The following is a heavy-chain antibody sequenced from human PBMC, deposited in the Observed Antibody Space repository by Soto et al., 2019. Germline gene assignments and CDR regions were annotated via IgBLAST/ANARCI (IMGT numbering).Heavy chain of an antibody. D-gene: IGHD6-19*01. J-gene: IGHJ5*02. CDR3: ARVAWGSSGWYDWFDP. V-gene: IGHV4-59*01. Sequence: SETLSLTCTVSGGSISSYYWSWIRQPPGKGLEWIGYIYYSGSTNYNPSLKSRVTISVDTSKNQFSLKLSSVTAADTAVYYCARVAWGSSGWYDWFDPWGQGTLVTSPQ. CDR1: GGSISSYY. CDR2: IYYSGST.